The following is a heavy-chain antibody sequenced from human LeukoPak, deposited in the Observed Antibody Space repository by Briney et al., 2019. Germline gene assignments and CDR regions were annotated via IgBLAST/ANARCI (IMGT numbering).Heavy chain of an antibody. CDR1: GFTFSSYG. CDR3: AKETRGGFSGPFNY. V-gene: IGHV3-33*06. D-gene: IGHD3-16*01. CDR2: IWYDGSNK. Sequence: PGGSLRLSCAASGFTFSSYGMHWVRQTPGKGLEWVAVIWYDGSNKYYADSVKGRFTISRDNSKNTLYLQMNSLRAEDTAVYYCAKETRGGFSGPFNYWGQGTLVTVSS. J-gene: IGHJ4*02.